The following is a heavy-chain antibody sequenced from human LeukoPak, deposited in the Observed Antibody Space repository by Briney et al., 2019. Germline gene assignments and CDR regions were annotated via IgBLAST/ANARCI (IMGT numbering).Heavy chain of an antibody. CDR2: IYWDDDS. CDR3: AHSQVFSYGSFHDAYDI. V-gene: IGHV2-5*02. D-gene: IGHD5-18*01. Sequence: SGPTLVKPTQTLTLTCSLSGVSLSTSGVGVGWIRQPPGKDREWLALIYWDDDSRYSPSLKSRLTIAKDTSKNQVVLTLTNMDSVDTATYYCAHSQVFSYGSFHDAYDIWGLGMLVTVST. CDR1: GVSLSTSGVG. J-gene: IGHJ3*02.